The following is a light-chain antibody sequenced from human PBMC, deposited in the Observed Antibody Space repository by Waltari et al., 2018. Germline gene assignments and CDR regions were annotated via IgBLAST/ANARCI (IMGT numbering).Light chain of an antibody. CDR2: EDS. J-gene: IGLJ3*02. CDR1: RCSIARHF. Sequence: NFVLTQPHSESESPGKTVTLSCTRSRCSIARHFVQWYQQRPGSAPPPVIYEDSHRPSGVPDRFSGSFDISSNSAYLTISGLKTEDEADYFCQSYDSSTNWVFGGGTKLTVL. V-gene: IGLV6-57*04. CDR3: QSYDSSTNWV.